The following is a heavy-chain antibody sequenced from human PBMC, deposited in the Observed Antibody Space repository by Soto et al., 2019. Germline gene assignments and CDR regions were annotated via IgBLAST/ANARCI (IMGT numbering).Heavy chain of an antibody. Sequence: GGSLRLSCAASGFTFSSYGMHWVRQAPGKGLEWVAVIWYDGSNKYYADSVKGRFTISRDNSKNTLYLQMNSLRAEDTAVYYCARATRVVPVDYWGQGTLVTVSS. CDR3: ARATRVVPVDY. CDR2: IWYDGSNK. J-gene: IGHJ4*02. V-gene: IGHV3-33*01. CDR1: GFTFSSYG.